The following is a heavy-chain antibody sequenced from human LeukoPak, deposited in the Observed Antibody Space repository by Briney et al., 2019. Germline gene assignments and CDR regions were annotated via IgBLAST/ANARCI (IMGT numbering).Heavy chain of an antibody. CDR2: ISADGTTT. CDR1: GFSFSNDW. CDR3: AGTWSFDY. J-gene: IGHJ4*02. V-gene: IGHV3-74*01. D-gene: IGHD2-15*01. Sequence: QPGGSLRLPCAVSGFSFSNDWMHWVRRAPGKGLLWVSRISADGTTTNYADSVKGRFTISRDNAKNTLYLQMDSLRADDTAVYYCAGTWSFDYWGQGTLVTVSS.